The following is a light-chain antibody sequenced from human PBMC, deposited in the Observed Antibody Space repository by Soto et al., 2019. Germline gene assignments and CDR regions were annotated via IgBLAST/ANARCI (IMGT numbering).Light chain of an antibody. Sequence: QSALTQPRSVSGSPGQSVTISCTGTSGDVGGYNYVSWYQQHPGKAPKLMIYDVTHRPSGVPDRFSGSKSGNTASLTISGLQAGDEADYFCCSYGGTYTVFGTGTKLTVL. V-gene: IGLV2-11*01. CDR3: CSYGGTYTV. J-gene: IGLJ1*01. CDR1: SGDVGGYNY. CDR2: DVT.